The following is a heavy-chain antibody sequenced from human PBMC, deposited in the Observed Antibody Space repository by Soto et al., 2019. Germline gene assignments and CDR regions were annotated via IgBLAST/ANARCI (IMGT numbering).Heavy chain of an antibody. D-gene: IGHD3-3*01. CDR3: ARDGPTYYDFWSGYPNWCDP. V-gene: IGHV1-18*01. CDR2: ISAYNGNT. Sequence: QVQLVQSGAEVKKPGASVKVSCKASGYTFTSYGISWVRQAPGQGLEWMGWISAYNGNTNYAQKLQGRVTMTTDTSTSTAYMELRSLRADDTAVYYCARDGPTYYDFWSGYPNWCDPWGQGTLVNVSS. CDR1: GYTFTSYG. J-gene: IGHJ5*02.